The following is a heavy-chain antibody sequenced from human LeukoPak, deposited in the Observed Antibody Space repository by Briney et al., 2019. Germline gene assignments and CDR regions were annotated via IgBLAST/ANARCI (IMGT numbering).Heavy chain of an antibody. CDR1: GSIFSYAW. V-gene: IGHV3-15*01. D-gene: IGHD3-16*01. CDR3: TTGWGSGFDY. J-gene: IGHJ4*02. Sequence: GGSLRLSCAASGSIFSYAWMTWVRQAPGKGLEWVGRIKAKRDGGTTDYAAPVKGRFTISRDDSNNRLYLQLSSLKTEDTAVYYCTTGWGSGFDYWGQGNLVTVSA. CDR2: IKAKRDGGTT.